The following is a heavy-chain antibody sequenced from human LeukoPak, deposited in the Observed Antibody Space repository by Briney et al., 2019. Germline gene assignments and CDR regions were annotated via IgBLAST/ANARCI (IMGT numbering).Heavy chain of an antibody. CDR3: TRGYCGGDCYHDAFDI. D-gene: IGHD2-21*02. Sequence: QSGGSLRLSCTASGFTFGDYAMSWVRQAPGKGLEWVGFIRSKAYGGTTEYAASVKGRFTISRDDSKSIAYLQMNSLKTEDTAVYYCTRGYCGGDCYHDAFDIWGQGTMVTVSS. V-gene: IGHV3-49*04. CDR2: IRSKAYGGTT. J-gene: IGHJ3*02. CDR1: GFTFGDYA.